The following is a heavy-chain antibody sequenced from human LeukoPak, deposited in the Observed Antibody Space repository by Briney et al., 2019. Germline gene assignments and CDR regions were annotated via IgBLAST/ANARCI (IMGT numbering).Heavy chain of an antibody. Sequence: QSGGSLRLSCAASGFTFSSYSMNWVRQAPGKGLEWVSYISSSSSTIYYADSVKGRFTISRDNAKNSLYLQMNSLRAEDTALYYCAKDKGPGGSGSYEAIYYYYGMDVWGQGTTVTVSS. CDR3: AKDKGPGGSGSYEAIYYYYGMDV. CDR1: GFTFSSYS. V-gene: IGHV3-48*04. J-gene: IGHJ6*02. D-gene: IGHD3-10*01. CDR2: ISSSSSTI.